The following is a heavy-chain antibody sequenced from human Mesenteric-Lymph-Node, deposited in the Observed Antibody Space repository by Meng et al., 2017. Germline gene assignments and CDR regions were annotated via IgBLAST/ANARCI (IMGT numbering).Heavy chain of an antibody. D-gene: IGHD3-10*01. CDR2: ISDSGSET. V-gene: IGHV3-23*01. CDR1: GFTFSNFA. CDR3: AKHMGSTHGAITY. Sequence: ESLKIPCSASGFTFSNFAMSWVRQGPGKGLEWDSIISDSGSETYYADSVKGRFTVSRDNSKNTGYLQMVTLSAEEVAGYYFAKHMGSTHGAITYWGQGTLVTVSS. J-gene: IGHJ4*02.